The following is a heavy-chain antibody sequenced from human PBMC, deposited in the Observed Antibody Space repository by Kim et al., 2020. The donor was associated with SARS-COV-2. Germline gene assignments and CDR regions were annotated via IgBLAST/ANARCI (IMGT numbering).Heavy chain of an antibody. J-gene: IGHJ3*02. CDR2: ISYDGSNK. V-gene: IGHV3-30*18. CDR3: AKGRLRHIVVVPAASDAFDI. CDR1: GFTFSSYG. D-gene: IGHD2-2*01. Sequence: GGSLRLSCAASGFTFSSYGMHWVRQAPGKGLEWVAVISYDGSNKYYADSVKGRFTISRDNSKNTLYLQMNSLRAEDTAVYYCAKGRLRHIVVVPAASDAFDIWGQGTMVTVSS.